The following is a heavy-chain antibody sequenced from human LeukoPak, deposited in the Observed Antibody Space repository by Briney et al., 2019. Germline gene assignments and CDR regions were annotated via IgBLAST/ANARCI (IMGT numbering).Heavy chain of an antibody. CDR2: IIPILGIA. CDR1: GGTFSSYA. V-gene: IGHV1-69*10. CDR3: ARDGYSGYDRSWFDP. D-gene: IGHD5-12*01. J-gene: IGHJ5*02. Sequence: ASVKVSCKASGGTFSSYAISWVRQAPGQGLEWMGWIIPILGIANYAQKFQGRVTITADKSTSTAYMELSSLRSEDTAVYYCARDGYSGYDRSWFDPWGQGTLVTVSS.